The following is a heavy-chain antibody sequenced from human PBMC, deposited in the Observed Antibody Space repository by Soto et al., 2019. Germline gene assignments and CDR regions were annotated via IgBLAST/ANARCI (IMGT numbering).Heavy chain of an antibody. CDR1: GGTFSTYP. V-gene: IGHV1-69*01. CDR2: IIPLYGTT. CDR3: ARGATHGSSWYFWFDP. Sequence: QVQLVQSGAEVRMPGSSVKVSCKASGGTFSTYPFNWVLQAPGQGLEWMGGIIPLYGTTNYAQKFNSRVTITADESPSTAYMELSSLRAEDAAVYYCARGATHGSSWYFWFDPWGKGTLLNVSS. D-gene: IGHD6-13*01. J-gene: IGHJ5*02.